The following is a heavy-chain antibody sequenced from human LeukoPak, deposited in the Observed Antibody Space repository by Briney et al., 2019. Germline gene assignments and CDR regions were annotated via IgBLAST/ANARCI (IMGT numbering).Heavy chain of an antibody. Sequence: SETLSLTCAVYGGSSSGYYWSWIRQPPGKGLEWIGEINHSGSTNYNPSLKSRVTISVDASKNQFSLKLSSVTAADTAVYYCARGRSQYYYDSSGYRYWGQGTLVTVSS. CDR3: ARGRSQYYYDSSGYRY. D-gene: IGHD3-22*01. CDR1: GGSSSGYY. V-gene: IGHV4-34*01. CDR2: INHSGST. J-gene: IGHJ4*02.